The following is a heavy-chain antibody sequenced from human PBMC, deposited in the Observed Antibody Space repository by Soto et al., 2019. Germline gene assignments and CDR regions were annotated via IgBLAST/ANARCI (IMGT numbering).Heavy chain of an antibody. CDR3: ARASMVTTITYDY. CDR1: GYTFTSYG. J-gene: IGHJ4*02. V-gene: IGHV1-18*04. CDR2: ISAYNGNT. Sequence: ASGNVSYKASGYTFTSYGISWGRQAPGQGLEWMGWISAYNGNTNHAQKVQGRVTMTTDTSTSTAFMELRSLRSDDTAVYYCARASMVTTITYDYWGQGTLVTVSS. D-gene: IGHD4-17*01.